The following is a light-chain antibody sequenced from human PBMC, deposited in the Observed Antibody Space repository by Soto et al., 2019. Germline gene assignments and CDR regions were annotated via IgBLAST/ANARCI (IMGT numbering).Light chain of an antibody. CDR3: QQYGSSPRT. CDR1: QSVSSNY. V-gene: IGKV3-20*01. J-gene: IGKJ1*01. Sequence: EIVLTQSPGTLSLSPGERATLSCRASQSVSSNYLAWYQQKPGQGPRLLMYGASSRATGIPDRFSGSGSGTDFTLTISRLEPEDFVVYYCQQYGSSPRTFGQGTKVDNK. CDR2: GAS.